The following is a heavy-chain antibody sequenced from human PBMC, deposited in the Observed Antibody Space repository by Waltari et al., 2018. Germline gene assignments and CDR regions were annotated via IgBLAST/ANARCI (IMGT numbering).Heavy chain of an antibody. CDR1: GLTFSSYS. J-gene: IGHJ5*02. CDR2: SGGGATST. V-gene: IGHV3-23*01. CDR3: ARRTYGSGIDL. D-gene: IGHD3-10*01. Sequence: EVQLLESGGGLEQPGGSLRLSCAASGLTFSSYSMIWVRQAPGKGLEWVSASGGGATSTQYADSVKDRFTISRDNSKNPLYVQMNSLRAEDTAVYYCARRTYGSGIDLWGQGTLVTVSS.